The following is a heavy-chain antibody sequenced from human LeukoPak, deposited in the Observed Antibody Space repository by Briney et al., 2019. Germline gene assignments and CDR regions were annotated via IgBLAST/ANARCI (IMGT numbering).Heavy chain of an antibody. J-gene: IGHJ4*02. V-gene: IGHV3-66*04. CDR3: ARRIVGATSIDYFDY. CDR1: GFTFSSYS. Sequence: PGGSLRLSCAASGFTFSSYSMNWVRQAPGKGLEWVSVIYSGGSTYYADSVKGRFTISRDNSKNTLYLQMNSLRAEDTAVYYCARRIVGATSIDYFDYWGQGTLVTVSS. CDR2: IYSGGST. D-gene: IGHD1-26*01.